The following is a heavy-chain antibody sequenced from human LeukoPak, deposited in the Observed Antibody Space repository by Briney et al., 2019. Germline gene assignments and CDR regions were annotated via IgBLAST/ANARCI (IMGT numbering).Heavy chain of an antibody. CDR2: ISHDGSNK. CDR3: ARVGYDYNWYDAFDI. CDR1: AFTFSGYS. Sequence: KAGGSLRLSCVVSAFTFSGYSMHWVRQAPGKGLEWVAFISHDGSNKYCADSLKGRFNISRDNSKNTLFLQMNSLRPEDTAVYYCARVGYDYNWYDAFDIWGQGTMVTVSS. D-gene: IGHD1-1*01. V-gene: IGHV3-30*04. J-gene: IGHJ3*02.